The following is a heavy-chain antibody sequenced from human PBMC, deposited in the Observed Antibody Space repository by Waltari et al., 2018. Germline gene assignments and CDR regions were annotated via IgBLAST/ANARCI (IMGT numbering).Heavy chain of an antibody. D-gene: IGHD6-13*01. J-gene: IGHJ6*02. CDR1: GFTFSRYW. Sequence: EEQLVESGGGLVQPGESLRLSCAASGFTFSRYWMDWVRQAPGKGLVGVSRINSDGSSTIYAESGKGRFTISRDNAKNTRYVQMNRLRAEDTAVYYCARVATKTYSSPVPGRPYYYGMDVWGQGTTVTVSS. V-gene: IGHV3-74*01. CDR3: ARVATKTYSSPVPGRPYYYGMDV. CDR2: INSDGSST.